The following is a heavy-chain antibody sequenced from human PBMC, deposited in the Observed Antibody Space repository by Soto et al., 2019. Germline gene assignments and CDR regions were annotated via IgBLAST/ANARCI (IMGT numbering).Heavy chain of an antibody. CDR2: ISGSGGST. J-gene: IGHJ3*02. CDR3: AKDGEIAVAGHDAFDI. CDR1: GFTFSSYA. Sequence: GSLRLSCAASGFTFSSYAMSWVRQAPGKGLEWVSAISGSGGSTYYADSAKGRFTISRDNSKNTLYLQMNSLRAEDTAVYYCAKDGEIAVAGHDAFDICGQGTMVTVSS. V-gene: IGHV3-23*01. D-gene: IGHD6-19*01.